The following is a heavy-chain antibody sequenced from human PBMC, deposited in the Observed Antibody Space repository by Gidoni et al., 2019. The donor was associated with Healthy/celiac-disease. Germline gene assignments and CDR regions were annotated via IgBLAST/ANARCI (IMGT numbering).Heavy chain of an antibody. Sequence: EVQLVESGGGLVNPGGSLRLSCAASGFTFSSYSMNWVRQAPGKGLEWVSSMSSISSYIYYAESVKGRFTIPRDKAKNSLYLKRNSLGAEDTAVYYCARWYYGSGSYYPDYWGQGTLVTVSS. CDR1: GFTFSSYS. CDR3: ARWYYGSGSYYPDY. CDR2: MSSISSYI. D-gene: IGHD3-10*01. V-gene: IGHV3-21*01. J-gene: IGHJ4*02.